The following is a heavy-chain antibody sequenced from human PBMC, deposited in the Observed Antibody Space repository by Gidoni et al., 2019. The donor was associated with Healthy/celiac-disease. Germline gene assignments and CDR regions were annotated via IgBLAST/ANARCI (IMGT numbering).Heavy chain of an antibody. J-gene: IGHJ5*02. CDR2: IIPIFGTA. D-gene: IGHD3-9*01. Sequence: QVQLVQSGAAVKKPGSSVKVSCKASGGTFSSYAISWVRQAPGQGLEWMGGIIPIFGTANYAQKFQGRGTITADESTSTAYMELSSLRSEDTAVYYCARESSPYYDILTGYRLPSYNWFDPWGQGTLVTVSS. CDR1: GGTFSSYA. V-gene: IGHV1-69*01. CDR3: ARESSPYYDILTGYRLPSYNWFDP.